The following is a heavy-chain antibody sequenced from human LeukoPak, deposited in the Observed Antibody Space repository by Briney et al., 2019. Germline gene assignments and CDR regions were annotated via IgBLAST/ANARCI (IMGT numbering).Heavy chain of an antibody. CDR2: IYYSGST. D-gene: IGHD1-26*01. CDR3: ARVGGMVGATYYYYYMDV. CDR1: GGSISSSSYY. V-gene: IGHV4-39*07. J-gene: IGHJ6*03. Sequence: PSETLSLTCTVSGGSISSSSYYWGWIRQPPGKGLEWIGSIYYSGSTYYNPSLKSRVTISVDTSKNQFSLKLSSVTAADTAVYYCARVGGMVGATYYYYYMDVWGKGTTVTVSS.